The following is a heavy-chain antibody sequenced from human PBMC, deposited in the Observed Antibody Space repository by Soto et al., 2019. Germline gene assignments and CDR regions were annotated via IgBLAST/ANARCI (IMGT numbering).Heavy chain of an antibody. CDR2: IYPSGMP. V-gene: IGHV4-30-2*01. Sequence: KSSDTLSVTCTVSGGSIINAAYSWTWIRQPPGKGLEWIGYIYPSGMPFYNPSLRSRVTISIDRSNDQFSLNLKSVTAADTAVYYCARERGGYGLFDSWGQGTLVTV. CDR3: ARERGGYGLFDS. D-gene: IGHD5-18*01. CDR1: GGSIINAAYS. J-gene: IGHJ4*02.